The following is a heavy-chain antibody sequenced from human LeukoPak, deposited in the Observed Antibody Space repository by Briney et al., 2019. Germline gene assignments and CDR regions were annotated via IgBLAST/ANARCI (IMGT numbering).Heavy chain of an antibody. J-gene: IGHJ6*02. Sequence: PGGSLRLSCAASGFSFSSYSMNWVRQAPGKGLEWVSYISGSSSTIYYADSVKGRFTISGDNSKNTLYLQMNSLRAEDTAVYYCAKILVRGVITSAGMDVWGQGTTVTVSS. CDR2: ISGSSSTI. V-gene: IGHV3-48*01. CDR3: AKILVRGVITSAGMDV. D-gene: IGHD3-10*01. CDR1: GFSFSSYS.